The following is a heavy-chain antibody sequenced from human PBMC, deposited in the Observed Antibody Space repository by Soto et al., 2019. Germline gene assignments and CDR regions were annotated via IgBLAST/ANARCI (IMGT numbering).Heavy chain of an antibody. CDR2: IYYSGSP. D-gene: IGHD3-10*02. Sequence: SETLSHTCTVSGGFINNYYCSCIRQPPGEGLELIGYIYYSGSPNYIPAVKSRVTISVDTSKNLFSLKLSSVIAADTAVYDCARRFVRKFDKWGQGTLVTVSS. CDR1: GGFINNYY. J-gene: IGHJ4*02. CDR3: ARRFVRKFDK. V-gene: IGHV4-59*13.